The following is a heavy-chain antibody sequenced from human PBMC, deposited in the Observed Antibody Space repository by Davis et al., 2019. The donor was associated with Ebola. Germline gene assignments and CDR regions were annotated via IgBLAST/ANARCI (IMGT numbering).Heavy chain of an antibody. V-gene: IGHV1-3*01. CDR3: ARDPFVGSGYYYYGMDV. J-gene: IGHJ6*02. D-gene: IGHD3-3*01. CDR1: GYTFTSYA. Sequence: ASVKVSCKASGYTFTSYAMHWVRQAPGQRLEWMGWLNAGNGNTKYSQKFQGRVTITRDTSASTAYMELSSLRSEETAVYYCARDPFVGSGYYYYGMDVWGQGTTVTVSS. CDR2: LNAGNGNT.